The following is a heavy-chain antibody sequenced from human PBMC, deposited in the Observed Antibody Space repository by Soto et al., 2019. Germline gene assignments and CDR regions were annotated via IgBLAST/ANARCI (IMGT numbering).Heavy chain of an antibody. D-gene: IGHD3-10*01. CDR3: ARGWFGPDV. V-gene: IGHV3-74*01. J-gene: IGHJ6*03. Sequence: EVQLVESGGGLVQPGGSLRLSCAASEFTFSSRSVHWVRQAPGKGLVWVSGIDKVGTDSTYADSVKGRFTRSRDNAKNTVYLQMNSPRVEDTAVYYCARGWFGPDVWGKGTTVTVSS. CDR2: IDKVGTDS. CDR1: EFTFSSRS.